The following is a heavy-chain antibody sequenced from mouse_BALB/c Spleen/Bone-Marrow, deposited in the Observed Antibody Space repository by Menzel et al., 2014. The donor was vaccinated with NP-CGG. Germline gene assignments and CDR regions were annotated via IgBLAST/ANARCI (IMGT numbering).Heavy chain of an antibody. CDR1: GFTFSNYG. Sequence: EVQLQQSGGDLVKPGGSLKLSCAASGFTFSNYGMSWVRQTPDKRLEWVATISSVGSYTYYPDSVKGRFTISRDNAKNTLILQMSSLKTEDTAMYYCARRGTGTGSYYFDYWGQGTTLTVSS. CDR2: ISSVGSYT. D-gene: IGHD4-1*01. CDR3: ARRGTGTGSYYFDY. J-gene: IGHJ2*01. V-gene: IGHV5-6*01.